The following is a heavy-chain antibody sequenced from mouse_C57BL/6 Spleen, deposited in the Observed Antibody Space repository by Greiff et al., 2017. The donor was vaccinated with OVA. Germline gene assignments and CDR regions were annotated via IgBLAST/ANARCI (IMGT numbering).Heavy chain of an antibody. D-gene: IGHD2-1*01. J-gene: IGHJ2*01. V-gene: IGHV1-82*01. Sequence: QVQLQQSGPELVKPGASVKISCKASGYAFSSSWMNWVKQRPGKGLEWIGRIYPGDGDTNYNGKFKGKATLTADKSSSTAYMQLSSLTSEDSAVYFCHYGNYGGFDYWGQGTTLTVSS. CDR3: HYGNYGGFDY. CDR2: IYPGDGDT. CDR1: GYAFSSSW.